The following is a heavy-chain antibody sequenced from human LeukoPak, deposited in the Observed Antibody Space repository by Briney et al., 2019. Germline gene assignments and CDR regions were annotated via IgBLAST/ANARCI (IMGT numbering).Heavy chain of an antibody. CDR1: GFTCSSYA. V-gene: IGHV3-30*04. J-gene: IGHJ4*02. CDR3: ARGRTHFDY. CDR2: ISYDGSNK. D-gene: IGHD1-1*01. Sequence: GGSLRLSCAASGFTCSSYAMHWVPQAPGKGLEWVAVISYDGSNKYYADSVKGRFTISRDNSKNTLYLQMNSLRAEDTAVYYCARGRTHFDYWGQGTLVTVSS.